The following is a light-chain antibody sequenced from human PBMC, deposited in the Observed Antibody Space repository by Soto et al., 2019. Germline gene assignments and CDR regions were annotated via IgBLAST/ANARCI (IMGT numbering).Light chain of an antibody. Sequence: QPVLTQPASVSGSPGQSITISCTGTSSDVGGYNFVSWYQQHPGKAPKLMIYDVTNRPSGVSNRFSGSKSGNTASLTISGLQAEDEADYYCSSYTNRNTLVFGGGTKLTVL. V-gene: IGLV2-14*03. CDR2: DVT. J-gene: IGLJ2*01. CDR1: SSDVGGYNF. CDR3: SSYTNRNTLV.